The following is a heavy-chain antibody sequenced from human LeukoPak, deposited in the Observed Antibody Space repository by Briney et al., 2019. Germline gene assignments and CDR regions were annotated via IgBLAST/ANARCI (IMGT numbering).Heavy chain of an antibody. V-gene: IGHV3-21*01. Sequence: GGSLRLSCAASGFTFSNYDMHWVRQAPGKGLEWVSAISSSSSYIYYADSVKGRFTISRDNAKNSLYLQMNSLRAEDTAVYYCARASVVTPVGDYWGQGTLVTVSS. J-gene: IGHJ4*02. D-gene: IGHD4-23*01. CDR1: GFTFSNYD. CDR3: ARASVVTPVGDY. CDR2: ISSSSSYI.